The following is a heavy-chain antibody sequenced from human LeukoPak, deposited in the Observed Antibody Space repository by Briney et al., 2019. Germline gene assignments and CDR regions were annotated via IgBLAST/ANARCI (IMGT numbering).Heavy chain of an antibody. Sequence: GGSLRLSCAASGITFSSYWVHWVRQAQGKGLVWVSRINSDGSSTNYADSVKGRFTISRDNAKNTLYLQMNSLRAEDTAVYYCARARRDGYNFYYYYMDVWGKGTTVTVSS. V-gene: IGHV3-74*01. J-gene: IGHJ6*03. D-gene: IGHD5-24*01. CDR2: INSDGSST. CDR1: GITFSSYW. CDR3: ARARRDGYNFYYYYMDV.